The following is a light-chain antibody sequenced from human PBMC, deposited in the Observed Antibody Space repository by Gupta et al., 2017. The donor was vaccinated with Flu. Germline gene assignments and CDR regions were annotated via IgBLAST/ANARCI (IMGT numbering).Light chain of an antibody. CDR1: TGAVTGTHY. J-gene: IGLJ2*01. Sequence: QTVLTQQPSLTVSPGGTVTLTCASSTGAVTGTHYPNWFQQKPGTAPMVLMYSATNTHACTPAWFYGALLAANAELTLSGVQAEDDDYYYCPASNPGTVVFGGGTKLTVL. V-gene: IGLV7-43*01. CDR2: SAT. CDR3: PASNPGTVV.